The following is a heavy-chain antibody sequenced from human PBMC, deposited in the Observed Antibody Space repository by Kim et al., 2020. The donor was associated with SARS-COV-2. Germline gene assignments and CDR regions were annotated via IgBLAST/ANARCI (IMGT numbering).Heavy chain of an antibody. J-gene: IGHJ4*02. V-gene: IGHV1-3*01. Sequence: TKYSQKFQGRVTMTRDTSASTAYMELSSLRSEDTAVYYCARHNWNPQDFDYWGQGTLVTVSS. CDR3: ARHNWNPQDFDY. D-gene: IGHD1-20*01. CDR2: T.